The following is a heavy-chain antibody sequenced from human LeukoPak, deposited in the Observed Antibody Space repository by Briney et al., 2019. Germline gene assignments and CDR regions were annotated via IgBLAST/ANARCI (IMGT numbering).Heavy chain of an antibody. J-gene: IGHJ4*02. V-gene: IGHV4-38-2*02. Sequence: SETLSLTCTVSGYSISNGYYWGRIRQPPGKGLEWIGIIYHSGGTNYNPSLKSRVTISVDTSKNQFSLKLSSVTAADTAVYYCAREVSMVRGVIETGFDYWGQGTLVTVSS. CDR2: IYHSGGT. CDR1: GYSISNGYY. CDR3: AREVSMVRGVIETGFDY. D-gene: IGHD3-10*01.